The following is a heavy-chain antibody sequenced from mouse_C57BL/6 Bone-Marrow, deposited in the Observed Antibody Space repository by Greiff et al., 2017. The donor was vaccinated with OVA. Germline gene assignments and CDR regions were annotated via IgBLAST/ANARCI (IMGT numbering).Heavy chain of an antibody. Sequence: DVQLQESGPELVKPGDSVKISCKASGYSFTGYFMNWVMQSHGKSLEWIGRINPYNGDTFYNQKFKGKATLTVDKSSSTAHMELRSLTSEDPAVYYCALYGKEAMDYWGQGTSVTVSS. CDR1: GYSFTGYF. J-gene: IGHJ4*01. CDR3: ALYGKEAMDY. V-gene: IGHV1-20*01. CDR2: INPYNGDT. D-gene: IGHD2-1*01.